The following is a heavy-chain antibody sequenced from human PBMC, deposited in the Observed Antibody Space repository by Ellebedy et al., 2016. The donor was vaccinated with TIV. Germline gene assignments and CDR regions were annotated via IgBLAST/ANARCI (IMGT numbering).Heavy chain of an antibody. Sequence: GESLKISCAASGFTFSTYAMSWVRQAPGKGLEWVSSISGSGGSTHYADSVKGRFTISRDNSKNTLYLQMNSLRADDTAVYYCAKRPGSKDYWGQGTLVTVSS. CDR2: ISGSGGST. CDR1: GFTFSTYA. J-gene: IGHJ4*02. CDR3: AKRPGSKDY. V-gene: IGHV3-23*01. D-gene: IGHD1-1*01.